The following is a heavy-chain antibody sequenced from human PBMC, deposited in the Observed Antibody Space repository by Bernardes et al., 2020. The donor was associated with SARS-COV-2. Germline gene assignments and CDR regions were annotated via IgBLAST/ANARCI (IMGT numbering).Heavy chain of an antibody. CDR3: AKDIPFSGSS. Sequence: GGSLRLSCAASGFTFSSTTMDWFRQAPGKGLEWVSSIGSTSIHKFYADSVKGRFTISRDNAKNSLYLQMNNLTAEDTAVYYCAKDIPFSGSSWGQGTLVTVSS. CDR1: GFTFSSTT. V-gene: IGHV3-21*01. J-gene: IGHJ5*02. D-gene: IGHD1-26*01. CDR2: IGSTSIHK.